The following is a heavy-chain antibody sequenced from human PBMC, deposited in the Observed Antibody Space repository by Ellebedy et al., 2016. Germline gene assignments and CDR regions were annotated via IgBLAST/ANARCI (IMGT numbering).Heavy chain of an antibody. V-gene: IGHV3-9*01. CDR3: AKGGYCSGGGCSSGGIYLDY. Sequence: SLKISXAASGFTFDDYAMHWARQAPGKGLEWVSRISWNSGSMGYADSVKGRFTISRDNAKNSVYLQMNSLTDEDTALYYCAKGGYCSGGGCSSGGIYLDYWGQGTLVTVSS. J-gene: IGHJ4*02. D-gene: IGHD2-15*01. CDR1: GFTFDDYA. CDR2: ISWNSGSM.